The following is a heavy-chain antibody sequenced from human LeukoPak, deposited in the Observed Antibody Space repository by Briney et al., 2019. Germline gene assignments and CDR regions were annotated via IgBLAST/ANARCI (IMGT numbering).Heavy chain of an antibody. Sequence: PGGSLRLSCAASGFTFSSHAMSWVRQAPGKGLEWVSTITGSGGITYYADSVNGRFSISRDNSKNPLYLQMNSLRAADTAVYYCAKLSPHYLSLDWGQGTLVTVSS. V-gene: IGHV3-23*01. CDR3: AKLSPHYLSLD. J-gene: IGHJ1*01. CDR2: ITGSGGIT. D-gene: IGHD3-10*01. CDR1: GFTFSSHA.